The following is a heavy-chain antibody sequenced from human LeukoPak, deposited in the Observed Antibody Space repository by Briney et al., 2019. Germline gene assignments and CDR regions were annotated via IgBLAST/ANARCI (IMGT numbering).Heavy chain of an antibody. J-gene: IGHJ4*02. D-gene: IGHD4-17*01. V-gene: IGHV3-21*01. CDR3: ARGPHGYLDY. CDR2: ISGSSSSI. CDR1: GFTFSSFS. Sequence: GGSLRLSCAASGFTFSSFSLHWVRQPPGKGLEWVSSISGSSSSIYYAGSVNGRFTVSRDNAESTVFLHMSRLRVEDTATYYCARGPHGYLDYWGQGTVVAVPS.